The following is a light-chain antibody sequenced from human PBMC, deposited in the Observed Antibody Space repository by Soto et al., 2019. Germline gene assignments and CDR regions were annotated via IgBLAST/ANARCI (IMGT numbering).Light chain of an antibody. J-gene: IGLJ2*01. V-gene: IGLV1-47*02. CDR1: TSNVGSNL. Sequence: QSVLAQPPSASGTPGQRVTISCSGSTSNVGSNLASWYQQLPGSAPKLLIYNDYVRPSGVPDRFSGSKSGTSASLGISGLRSEDEADYFCAVWDDSLSGVVFGGGTKVTVL. CDR3: AVWDDSLSGVV. CDR2: NDY.